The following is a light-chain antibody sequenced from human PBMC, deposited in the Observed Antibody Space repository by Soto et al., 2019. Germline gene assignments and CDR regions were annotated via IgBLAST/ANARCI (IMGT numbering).Light chain of an antibody. CDR1: QSLFDRFKNRPY. CDR2: WTS. J-gene: IGKJ1*01. V-gene: IGKV4-1*01. CDR3: QQYYTTPWT. Sequence: DIVMTQSPGSLAMSLGERATINCRSSQSLFDRFKNRPYLAWYQQKAGQPPKLLVYWTSTRESGVPDRCSGGGSGTAFTLTISSLQTEGVAVYYWQQYYTTPWTFGQETKVEI.